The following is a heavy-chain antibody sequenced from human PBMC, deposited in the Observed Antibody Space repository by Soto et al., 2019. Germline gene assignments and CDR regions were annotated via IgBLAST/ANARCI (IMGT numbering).Heavy chain of an antibody. CDR2: INHSGST. D-gene: IGHD6-13*01. J-gene: IGHJ4*02. V-gene: IGHV4-34*01. CDR1: GGSFSGYY. Sequence: SETLSLTCAVYGGSFSGYYWSWIRQPPGKGLEWIGEINHSGSTNYNPSLKSRVTISVDTSKNQFSLKLSSVTAADTAVYYCARGVLIAAAGPFDYWGQGTLVTVSS. CDR3: ARGVLIAAAGPFDY.